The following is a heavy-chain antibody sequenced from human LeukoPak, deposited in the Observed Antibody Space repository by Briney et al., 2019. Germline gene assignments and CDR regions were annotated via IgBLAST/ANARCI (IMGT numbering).Heavy chain of an antibody. D-gene: IGHD5-18*01. Sequence: SETLSLTCTVSGGSISSYYWSWIRQPPGKGLEWIGYIYYSGSTNYNPSLKSRVTISVDTSKNQFSLKLSSVTAADTAVYYCASMRTAMAENDYWGQGTLVTVSP. CDR1: GGSISSYY. V-gene: IGHV4-59*01. CDR3: ASMRTAMAENDY. J-gene: IGHJ4*01. CDR2: IYYSGST.